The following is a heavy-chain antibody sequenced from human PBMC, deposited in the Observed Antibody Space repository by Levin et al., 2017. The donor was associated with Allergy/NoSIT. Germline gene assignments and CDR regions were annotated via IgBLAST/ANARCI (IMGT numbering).Heavy chain of an antibody. CDR1: GFTFSSYW. CDR2: IKQDGTEK. Sequence: LSLTCAASGFTFSSYWMSWVRQAPGKGLEWVANIKQDGTEKFYVDSVKGRFTISKDNAKNSVDLQMTSLRVEDSAVYYCARNWRSAFDIWGQGTMVTVSS. V-gene: IGHV3-7*04. CDR3: ARNWRSAFDI. J-gene: IGHJ3*02. D-gene: IGHD2-8*02.